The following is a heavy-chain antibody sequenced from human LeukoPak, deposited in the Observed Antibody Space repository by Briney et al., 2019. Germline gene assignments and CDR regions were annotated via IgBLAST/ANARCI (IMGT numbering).Heavy chain of an antibody. CDR2: ISAYNGNT. V-gene: IGHV1-18*01. CDR3: AGDPHYSYGFEDHPADY. J-gene: IGHJ4*02. CDR1: GYTFTSYG. D-gene: IGHD5-18*01. Sequence: GASVKVSCKASGYTFTSYGISWVRQAPGQGLEWMGWISAYNGNTNYAQKLQGRVTMTRDTSTSTVHMELSSLRSEDTAVYYCAGDPHYSYGFEDHPADYWGQGTLVTVSS.